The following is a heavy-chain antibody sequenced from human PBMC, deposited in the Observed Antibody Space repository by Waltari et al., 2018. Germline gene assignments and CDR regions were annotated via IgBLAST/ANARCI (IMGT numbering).Heavy chain of an antibody. J-gene: IGHJ4*02. D-gene: IGHD2-2*01. CDR3: ARHGDVVVPAPIDY. V-gene: IGHV4-59*08. CDR2: IYYSGST. Sequence: QVQLQESGPGLVKPSETLSITCTGPGGSISSYYWSWIRPPPGKGLEWIGYIYYSGSTNYNPSLKRRVTISVDTSKNQFSLKLSSVTAADTAVYYCARHGDVVVPAPIDYWGQGTLVTVSS. CDR1: GGSISSYY.